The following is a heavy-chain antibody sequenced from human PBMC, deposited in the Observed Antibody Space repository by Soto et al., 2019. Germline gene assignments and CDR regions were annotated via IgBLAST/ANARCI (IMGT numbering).Heavy chain of an antibody. J-gene: IGHJ4*02. V-gene: IGHV3-33*01. CDR3: ARAGGGYSYGFDY. Sequence: ESGGGVVQPGRSLRLSCAASGFTFSSYGMHWVRQAPGKGLEWVAVIWYDGSNKYYADSVKGRFTISRDNSKNTLYLQMNSLRAEDTAVYYCARAGGGYSYGFDYWGQGTLVTVSS. D-gene: IGHD5-18*01. CDR2: IWYDGSNK. CDR1: GFTFSSYG.